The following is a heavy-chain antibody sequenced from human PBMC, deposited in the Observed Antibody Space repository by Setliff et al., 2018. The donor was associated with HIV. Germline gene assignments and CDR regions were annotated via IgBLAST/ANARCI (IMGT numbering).Heavy chain of an antibody. CDR1: GFTFTFSNAW. J-gene: IGHJ4*02. Sequence: GGSLRLSCTVSGFTFTFSNAWMNWVRQAPGKGLEWVGRIKTKTDVGTTDYAAPVKGRFTLSRDDSKNMLYLQMNSLKTEDTALYFCTTIKSYGAFDFWGREPWSRLL. CDR3: TTIKSYGAFDF. CDR2: IKTKTDVGTT. D-gene: IGHD5-18*01. V-gene: IGHV3-15*01.